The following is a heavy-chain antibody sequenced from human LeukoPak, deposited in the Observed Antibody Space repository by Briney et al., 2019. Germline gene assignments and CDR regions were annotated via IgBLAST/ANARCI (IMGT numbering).Heavy chain of an antibody. J-gene: IGHJ4*02. Sequence: GGSLRLSCAASGFTFSGYAMSWVRQAPGRGLEWVSSITSSGGSTYYAGSVKGQFTISRDNSKNTVHLQMNSLRAEDTAVYYCAKDRPDYYDSSGHYYRRNGDYWGQGTLVTVSS. D-gene: IGHD3-22*01. CDR3: AKDRPDYYDSSGHYYRRNGDY. CDR1: GFTFSGYA. CDR2: ITSSGGST. V-gene: IGHV3-23*01.